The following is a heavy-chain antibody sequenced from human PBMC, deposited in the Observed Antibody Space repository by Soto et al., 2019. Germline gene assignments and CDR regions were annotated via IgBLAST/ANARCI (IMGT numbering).Heavy chain of an antibody. CDR2: INHSGST. D-gene: IGHD6-19*01. CDR3: ARAVAGDFDY. V-gene: IGHV4-34*01. Sequence: PLEILSLTCAVYGGSFIGYYWSWIRQPPGKGLEWIGEINHSGSTNYNPSLKSRVTISVDTSKNQFSLKLSSVTAADTAVYYCARAVAGDFDYWGQGTLVTVSS. J-gene: IGHJ4*02. CDR1: GGSFIGYY.